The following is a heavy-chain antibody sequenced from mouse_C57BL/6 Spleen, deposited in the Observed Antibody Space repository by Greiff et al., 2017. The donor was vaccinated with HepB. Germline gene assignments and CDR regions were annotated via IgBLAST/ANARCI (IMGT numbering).Heavy chain of an antibody. V-gene: IGHV8-12*01. J-gene: IGHJ1*03. D-gene: IGHD1-1*01. CDR1: GFSLSTSGMG. Sequence: QVTLKECGPGILQSSQTLSLTCSFSGFSLSTSGMGVSWIRQPSGKGLEWLAHIYWDDDKRYNPSLKSRLTISKDTSRNQVFLKITSVDTADTATYYCARRDFYYYGSSYGYFDVWGTGTTVTVSS. CDR2: IYWDDDK. CDR3: ARRDFYYYGSSYGYFDV.